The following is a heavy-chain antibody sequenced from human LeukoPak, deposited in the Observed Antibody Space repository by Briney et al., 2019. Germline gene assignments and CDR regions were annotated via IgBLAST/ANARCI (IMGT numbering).Heavy chain of an antibody. Sequence: ASVKVSCKVSGYTLTELSMHWVRQAPGKGLEWMGGFDPEDGETIYAQKCQGRVTMTEDTSTDTAYMELSSLRSEDTAVYYCATCRDLRWCDAFDIWGQGTMVTVSS. CDR1: GYTLTELS. V-gene: IGHV1-24*01. J-gene: IGHJ3*02. CDR3: ATCRDLRWCDAFDI. CDR2: FDPEDGET. D-gene: IGHD4-23*01.